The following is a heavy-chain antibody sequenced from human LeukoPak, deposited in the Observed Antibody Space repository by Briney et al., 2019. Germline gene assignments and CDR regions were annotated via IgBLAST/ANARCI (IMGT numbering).Heavy chain of an antibody. D-gene: IGHD1-26*01. CDR3: ARDKRVGATGYGMDV. Sequence: PGGSLRLSCVVSGFTFSNAWMSWVRQAPGKGLVWVSRINSDGSSTSYADSVKGRFTISRDNAKNTLYLQMNSLRAEDTAVYYCARDKRVGATGYGMDVWGQGTTVTVSS. CDR2: INSDGSST. V-gene: IGHV3-74*01. J-gene: IGHJ6*02. CDR1: GFTFSNAW.